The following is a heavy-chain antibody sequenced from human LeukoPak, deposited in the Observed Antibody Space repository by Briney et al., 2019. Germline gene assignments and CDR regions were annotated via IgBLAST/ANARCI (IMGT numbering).Heavy chain of an antibody. CDR3: ASVDGYNYRQTLDY. Sequence: ASVKVSCKASGGTFSSYAISWVRQAPGQGLEWMGIINPSGGSTSYAQKFQGRVTMTRDMSTSTVYMELSSLRSEDTAVYYCASVDGYNYRQTLDYWGQGTLVTVSS. D-gene: IGHD5-24*01. V-gene: IGHV1-46*01. J-gene: IGHJ4*02. CDR1: GGTFSSYA. CDR2: INPSGGST.